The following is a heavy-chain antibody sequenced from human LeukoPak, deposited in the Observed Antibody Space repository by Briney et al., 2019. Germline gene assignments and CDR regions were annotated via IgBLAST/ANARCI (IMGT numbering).Heavy chain of an antibody. CDR1: RFTFSSYA. D-gene: IGHD6-13*01. J-gene: IGHJ4*02. Sequence: GGSLRLSFAASRFTFSSYAMSWVRQAPGKGLEWVSAISGSGGSTYYADSVKGRFTISRDNSKNTLYLQMNSLRAEDTAVYYCAKPPAAARYYFDYWGQGTLVTVSS. CDR3: AKPPAAARYYFDY. CDR2: ISGSGGST. V-gene: IGHV3-23*01.